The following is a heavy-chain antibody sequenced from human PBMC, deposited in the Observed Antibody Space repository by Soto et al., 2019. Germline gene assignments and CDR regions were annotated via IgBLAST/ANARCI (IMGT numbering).Heavy chain of an antibody. CDR1: GGPITSGGYS. CDR3: ARTMTTSGWFDP. Sequence: SETLSLTCAVSGGPITSGGYSWSWIRQPPGKGLEWIGYIYHSGGTYYNPSLKSRVTLSIDRTKKQFSLKLKSVTAADTAVYFCARTMTTSGWFDPWGQGTLVTVSS. J-gene: IGHJ5*02. V-gene: IGHV4-30-2*01. CDR2: IYHSGGT. D-gene: IGHD4-17*01.